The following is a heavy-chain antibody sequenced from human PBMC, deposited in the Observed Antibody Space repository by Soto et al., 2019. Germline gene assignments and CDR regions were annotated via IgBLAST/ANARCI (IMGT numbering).Heavy chain of an antibody. V-gene: IGHV1-69*01. CDR2: IIPIFGTA. J-gene: IGHJ4*02. CDR1: GGTFSSYA. CDR3: ARDTLYYDILTGYWAIGYFDY. D-gene: IGHD3-9*01. Sequence: QVQLVQSGAEVKKPGSSVKVSCKASGGTFSSYAISWVRQAPGQGLEWMGGIIPIFGTANYAQKFQGRVTITADESTSTAYMELSSLRSEDTAVYYCARDTLYYDILTGYWAIGYFDYWGQGTLVTVSS.